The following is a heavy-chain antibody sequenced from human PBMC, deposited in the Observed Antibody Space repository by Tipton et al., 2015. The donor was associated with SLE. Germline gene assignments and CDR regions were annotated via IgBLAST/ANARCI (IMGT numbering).Heavy chain of an antibody. D-gene: IGHD2-21*01. Sequence: SLRLSCAVSGFRLTSFSMIWVRQPPGKGLEWVSSITRSSDHDYYADSVGGRFTTSRDNAKNSLYLHMRGLRVEDTAVYYCASEATYDSDNNVFWGQGTMVIVSS. CDR1: GFRLTSFS. CDR2: ITRSSDHD. CDR3: ASEATYDSDNNVF. J-gene: IGHJ3*01. V-gene: IGHV3-21*01.